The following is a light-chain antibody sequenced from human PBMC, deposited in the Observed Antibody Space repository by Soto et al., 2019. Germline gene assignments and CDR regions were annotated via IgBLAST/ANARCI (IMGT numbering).Light chain of an antibody. CDR3: CSYAGSYTWV. V-gene: IGLV2-11*01. CDR2: DVS. J-gene: IGLJ3*02. Sequence: QSVLTQPRSVPGSPGQSVTISCTGTSSDVGGYNYVSWCQQYPGKAPKLMIYDVSERPSGVPDRFSGSKSGNTASLTISGLQAEDEADYYCCSYAGSYTWVFGGGTQLTVL. CDR1: SSDVGGYNY.